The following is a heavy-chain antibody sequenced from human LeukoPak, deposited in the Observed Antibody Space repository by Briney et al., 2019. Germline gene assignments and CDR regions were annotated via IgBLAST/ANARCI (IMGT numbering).Heavy chain of an antibody. Sequence: GGSLRLSCAASGFTLSTYDMHWVRQAPGKGLEWVSYISSSSSNIYDADSMKGRFTISRDNSKSTLLLQMNSLRAEDTAVYYCAKVRWDNSGWYYLDSWGQGTLVTVSS. CDR2: ISSSSSNI. J-gene: IGHJ4*02. V-gene: IGHV3-48*01. D-gene: IGHD6-19*01. CDR1: GFTLSTYD. CDR3: AKVRWDNSGWYYLDS.